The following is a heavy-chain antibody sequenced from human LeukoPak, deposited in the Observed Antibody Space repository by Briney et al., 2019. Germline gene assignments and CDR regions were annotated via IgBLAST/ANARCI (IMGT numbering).Heavy chain of an antibody. V-gene: IGHV3-30-3*01. J-gene: IGHJ6*02. CDR1: GFTFSSYA. CDR3: ARDLDYDSSGYVYYGMDV. Sequence: GGSLRLSCAASGFTFSSYAMHWVRQAPGKGLEWVAVISYDGSNKYYADSVKGRFTISRDNSKNTLYLQMGSLRAEDMAVYYCARDLDYDSSGYVYYGMDVWGQGTTVTVSS. D-gene: IGHD3-22*01. CDR2: ISYDGSNK.